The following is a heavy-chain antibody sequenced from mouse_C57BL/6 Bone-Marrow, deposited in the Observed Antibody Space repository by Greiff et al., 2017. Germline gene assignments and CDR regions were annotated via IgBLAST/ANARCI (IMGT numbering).Heavy chain of an antibody. CDR2: IHPNSGST. J-gene: IGHJ3*01. CDR3: ASLDGYFSWCAY. V-gene: IGHV1-64*01. D-gene: IGHD2-3*01. CDR1: GYTFTSYW. Sequence: QVQLQQPGAELVKPGASVKLSCKASGYTFTSYWMHWVKQRPGQGLEWIGMIHPNSGSTNYNEKFKSKATLTVDKSSSTAYMQLSSLTSEDSAVYYCASLDGYFSWCAYWGQGTLVTVSA.